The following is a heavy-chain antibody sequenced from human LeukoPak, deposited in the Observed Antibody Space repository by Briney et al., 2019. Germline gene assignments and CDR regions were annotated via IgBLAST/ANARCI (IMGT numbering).Heavy chain of an antibody. V-gene: IGHV3-15*01. J-gene: IGHJ4*02. CDR3: TTPERYYYDTSDFYGSPY. CDR1: GFSFSNAW. Sequence: PGGSLRLSCTASGFSFSNAWVSWVRHAPGKGLEGVGRITSKADGGTRDYAAPVKGRFTISRDDSKNTLYLQMNSLKTEDTAVYYCTTPERYYYDTSDFYGSPYWGQGTLVTVSS. D-gene: IGHD3-22*01. CDR2: ITSKADGGTR.